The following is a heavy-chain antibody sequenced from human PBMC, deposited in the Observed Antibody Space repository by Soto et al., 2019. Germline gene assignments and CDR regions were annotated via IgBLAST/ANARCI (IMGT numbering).Heavy chain of an antibody. Sequence: SVCVSCKAIAGAFSSYAISWVRRAPGQGLEWMGGIIPIFGTANYAQKFQGRVTITADESTSTAYRELRSLRSEDTAVYYCAIRTNLRSPFDTSGQGTRVTFFS. V-gene: IGHV1-69*13. J-gene: IGHJ5*02. CDR3: AIRTNLRSPFDT. CDR1: AGAFSSYA. CDR2: IIPIFGTA.